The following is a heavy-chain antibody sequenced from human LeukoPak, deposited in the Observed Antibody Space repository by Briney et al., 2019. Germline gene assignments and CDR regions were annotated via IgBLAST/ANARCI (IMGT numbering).Heavy chain of an antibody. CDR3: LATYYGLGSGPENYEDV. CDR2: IRSKANSYAT. D-gene: IGHD3-10*01. J-gene: IGHJ6*03. CDR1: GFTFSGSA. V-gene: IGHV3-73*01. Sequence: PGGSLRLSCAASGFTFSGSAMHWVRQASGKGLEWVGRIRSKANSYATAYAASVKGRFTISRDDSKNTAYLQMNSLKTEDTAVYYCLATYYGLGSGPENYEDVWGKGTTVTVSS.